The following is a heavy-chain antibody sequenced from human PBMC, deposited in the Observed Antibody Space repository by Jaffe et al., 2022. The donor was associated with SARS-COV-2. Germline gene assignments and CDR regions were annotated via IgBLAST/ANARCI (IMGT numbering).Heavy chain of an antibody. CDR3: ARDPGLAEVAATPNGWGPPQSYGMDV. CDR2: IYYSGST. J-gene: IGHJ6*02. D-gene: IGHD2-15*01. V-gene: IGHV4-31*03. CDR1: GGSISSGGYY. Sequence: QVQLQESGPGLVKPSQTLSLTCTVSGGSISSGGYYWSWIRQHPGKGLEWIGYIYYSGSTYYNPSLKSRVTISVDTSKNQFSLKLSSVTAADTAVYYCARDPGLAEVAATPNGWGPPQSYGMDVWGQGTTVTVSS.